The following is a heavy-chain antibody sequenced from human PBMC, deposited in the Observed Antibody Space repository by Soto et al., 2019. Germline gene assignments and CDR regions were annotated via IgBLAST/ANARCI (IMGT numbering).Heavy chain of an antibody. CDR3: GKVLVGATGHTDSDS. V-gene: IGHV4-39*01. CDR2: IDYNGVT. D-gene: IGHD2-15*01. Sequence: QVQLQESGPGLVKPSDTLSLTCTVSGGSIYRSGYYWGWIRQPPGRGLEWIGNIDYNGVTYSNPSLKSRVTISRDTSKNQCSLKLTSVTAADTALYYCGKVLVGATGHTDSDSWGPGTLVAVSS. J-gene: IGHJ4*02. CDR1: GGSIYRSGYY.